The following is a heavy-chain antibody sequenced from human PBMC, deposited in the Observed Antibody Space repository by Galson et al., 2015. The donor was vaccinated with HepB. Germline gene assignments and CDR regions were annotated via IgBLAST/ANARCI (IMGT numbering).Heavy chain of an antibody. CDR3: AAEYYYDSSGFDY. V-gene: IGHV3-66*01. J-gene: IGHJ4*02. D-gene: IGHD3-22*01. CDR2: IYSGGST. Sequence: SLRLSCAASGFTVSSKYMSWVRQAPGKGLEWVSVIYSGGSTCYADSVKGRFTISRDNSKNTLYLQMNSLRAEDTAVYYCAAEYYYDSSGFDYWGQGTLVTVSS. CDR1: GFTVSSKY.